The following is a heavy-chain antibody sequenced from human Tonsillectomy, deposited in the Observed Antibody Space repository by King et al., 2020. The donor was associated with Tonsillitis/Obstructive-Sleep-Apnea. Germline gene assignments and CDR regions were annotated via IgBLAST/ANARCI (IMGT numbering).Heavy chain of an antibody. J-gene: IGHJ3*02. CDR3: AREPSALGAFDI. CDR1: GGSISNYY. Sequence: QLQESGPGLVKPSETLSLTCTVSGGSISNYYWSWIRQPPGKGLEWIGSIYFTGSTNHNPSLKSRVTISVDTSKNQFSLKLSSVTAADTALYYCAREPSALGAFDIWGQGTMVTVSS. CDR2: IYFTGST. V-gene: IGHV4-59*01.